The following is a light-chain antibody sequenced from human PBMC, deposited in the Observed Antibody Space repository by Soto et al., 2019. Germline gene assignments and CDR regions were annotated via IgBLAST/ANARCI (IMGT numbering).Light chain of an antibody. CDR3: QHYASYPYT. J-gene: IGKJ2*01. CDR1: QSIRKW. Sequence: DIQMTQSPSTLSASIGDRVTLNCRASQSIRKWLAWYQQRPGKAPKLLISEASDLESGVPSRFSVSGSGTEFTLTISGLQPDDLATYYCQHYASYPYTFGQGTKLEI. CDR2: EAS. V-gene: IGKV1-5*01.